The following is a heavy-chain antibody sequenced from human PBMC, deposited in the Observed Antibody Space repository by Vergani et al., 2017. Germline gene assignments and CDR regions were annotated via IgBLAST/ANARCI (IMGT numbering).Heavy chain of an antibody. CDR2: ISSSSSYT. CDR3: ARAKEQWLVLSFDY. V-gene: IGHV3-11*06. D-gene: IGHD6-19*01. Sequence: QVQLVESGGGLVKPGGSLRLSCAASGFTFSDYYMSWIRQAPGKGLEWVSYISSSSSYTNYADSVKGRFTISRDNAKNSLYLQMNSLRAEDTAVYYCARAKEQWLVLSFDYWGQGTLVTVSS. J-gene: IGHJ4*02. CDR1: GFTFSDYY.